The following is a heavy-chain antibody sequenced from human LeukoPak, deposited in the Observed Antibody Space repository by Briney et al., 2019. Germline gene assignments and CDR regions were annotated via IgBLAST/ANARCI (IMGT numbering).Heavy chain of an antibody. D-gene: IGHD3-10*01. CDR3: VKDGTGTYTLDY. CDR1: GFTFSSYA. CDR2: ISGSGLNT. Sequence: GGSLRLSCAASGFTFSSYAMSWVRQAPGKGLEWVSAISGSGLNTYYADSVKGRFTISRDNSKNTLNLQMNSLRAEDTAVYYCVKDGTGTYTLDYWGQGTLVTVSS. J-gene: IGHJ4*02. V-gene: IGHV3-23*01.